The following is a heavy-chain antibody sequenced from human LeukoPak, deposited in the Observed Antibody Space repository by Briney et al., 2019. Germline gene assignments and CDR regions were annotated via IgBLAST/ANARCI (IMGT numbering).Heavy chain of an antibody. Sequence: SETLSLTCNISDGSISSYYWSWIRQPPGKGLEWIGYIYYSGTTNYNPSLRSRVTVSIDTSKNQFSLRLASVTAADTAVYYCARARGYSYGSYMDVWGKGTTVTVSS. J-gene: IGHJ6*03. CDR1: DGSISSYY. CDR3: ARARGYSYGSYMDV. V-gene: IGHV4-59*01. D-gene: IGHD5-18*01. CDR2: IYYSGTT.